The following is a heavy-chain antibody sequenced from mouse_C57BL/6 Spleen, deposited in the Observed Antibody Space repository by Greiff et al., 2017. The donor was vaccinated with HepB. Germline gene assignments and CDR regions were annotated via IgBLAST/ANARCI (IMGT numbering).Heavy chain of an antibody. CDR1: GYTFTDYN. D-gene: IGHD2-1*01. Sequence: EVQLQQSGPELVKPGASVKIPCKASGYTFTDYNMDWVKQSHGKSLEWIGDINPNNGGTIYNQKFKGKATLTVDKSSSTAYMELRSLTSEDTAVYYCARSDGNYDAMDYWGQGTSVTVAS. CDR3: ARSDGNYDAMDY. V-gene: IGHV1-18*01. CDR2: INPNNGGT. J-gene: IGHJ4*01.